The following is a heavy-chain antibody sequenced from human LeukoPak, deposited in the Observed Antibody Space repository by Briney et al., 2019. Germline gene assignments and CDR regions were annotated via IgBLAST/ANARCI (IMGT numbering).Heavy chain of an antibody. V-gene: IGHV7-4-1*02. CDR2: INTNTGNP. Sequence: ASVKVSCKASGYTFTSYAMNWVRQAPGQGLEWMGWINTNTGNPTYAQGFTGRFVFSLDTSVSTAYLQISSLKAEDTAVYYCARASSSGLLWFGELIDAFDIWGQGTMVTVSS. D-gene: IGHD3-10*01. J-gene: IGHJ3*02. CDR3: ARASSSGLLWFGELIDAFDI. CDR1: GYTFTSYA.